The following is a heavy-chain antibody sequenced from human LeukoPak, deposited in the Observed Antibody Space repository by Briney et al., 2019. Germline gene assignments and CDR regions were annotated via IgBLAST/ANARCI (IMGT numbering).Heavy chain of an antibody. Sequence: ASEKVSCKASGYTFTNYYIHWGRQAPGQGLEWRGLINPSGGSTNYAQKFQGRVTMTRDTSMSTVYMELSSLRSEDTAVYYCARGPRITVIRGGQWYCYMDVWGKGTTVTISS. CDR2: INPSGGST. V-gene: IGHV1-46*01. CDR1: GYTFTNYY. J-gene: IGHJ6*03. CDR3: ARGPRITVIRGGQWYCYMDV. D-gene: IGHD3-10*01.